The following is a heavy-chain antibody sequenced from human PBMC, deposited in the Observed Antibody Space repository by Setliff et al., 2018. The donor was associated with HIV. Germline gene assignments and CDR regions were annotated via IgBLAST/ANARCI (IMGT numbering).Heavy chain of an antibody. CDR1: GGSISSGGYY. Sequence: SETLSLTCTVSGGSISSGGYYWSWIRQHPGKGLEWIGYIYYNGHTSYNPSLQSRVTISVDRSQNQFSLRLRSVTATDTAVYYCARHLWFYYVAESYGYFDYWGQGSLVTVSS. J-gene: IGHJ4*02. CDR3: ARHLWFYYVAESYGYFDY. D-gene: IGHD3-10*01. V-gene: IGHV4-39*01. CDR2: IYYNGHT.